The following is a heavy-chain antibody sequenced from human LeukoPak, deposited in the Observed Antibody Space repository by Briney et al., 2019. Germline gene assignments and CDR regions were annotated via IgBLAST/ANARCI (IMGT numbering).Heavy chain of an antibody. Sequence: PSETLSLTCTVSGGSISSSSYYWGWIRQPPGKGLEWIGSIYYSGSTYYNPSLKSRVTISVDTSKNQFSLKLSSVTAADTAVYYCARDRGRFDWAYLEYYFDYWGQGTLVTVSS. CDR1: GGSISSSSYY. D-gene: IGHD3-9*01. CDR2: IYYSGST. V-gene: IGHV4-39*07. J-gene: IGHJ4*02. CDR3: ARDRGRFDWAYLEYYFDY.